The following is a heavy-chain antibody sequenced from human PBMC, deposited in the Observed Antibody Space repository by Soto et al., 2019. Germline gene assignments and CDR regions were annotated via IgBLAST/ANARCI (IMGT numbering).Heavy chain of an antibody. CDR3: ANFNWYFDL. Sequence: SETLSLTCVVSGDTISTGGYSWAWIRQPPGKALEWIGHTYHSGNPYYNPSLKSRVIISVDRSKNQFSLKVSSVTAADTAVYYCANFNWYFDLWGRGTLVTVSS. CDR2: TYHSGNP. J-gene: IGHJ2*01. CDR1: GDTISTGGYS. V-gene: IGHV4-30-2*02.